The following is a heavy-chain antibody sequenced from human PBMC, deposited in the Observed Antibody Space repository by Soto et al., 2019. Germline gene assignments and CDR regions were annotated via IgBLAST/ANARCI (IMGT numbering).Heavy chain of an antibody. CDR3: AREGDCSSTSCYHYYYYGMDV. CDR1: GYTFTSYG. CDR2: ISAYNGNT. J-gene: IGHJ6*02. Sequence: GASVKVSCKASGYTFTSYGISWVRQAPGQGLEWMGWISAYNGNTNYAQKLQGRVTMTTDTSTSTAYMELRSLRSDDTAVYYCAREGDCSSTSCYHYYYYGMDVWGQGTTVTVS. V-gene: IGHV1-18*01. D-gene: IGHD2-2*01.